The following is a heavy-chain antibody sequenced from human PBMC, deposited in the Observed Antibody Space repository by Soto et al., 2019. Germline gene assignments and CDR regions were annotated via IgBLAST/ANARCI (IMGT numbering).Heavy chain of an antibody. V-gene: IGHV4-30-2*01. CDR2: IYHSGST. Sequence: PSETLSHTCAVSGGSISSGGYSWSWIRQPPGKGLEWIGYIYHSGSTYYNPSLKSRVTISVDRSKNQFSLKLSSVTAADTAVYYCARASSGRNNWFDPWGQGTLVTVSS. CDR1: GGSISSGGYS. J-gene: IGHJ5*02. CDR3: ARASSGRNNWFDP. D-gene: IGHD1-26*01.